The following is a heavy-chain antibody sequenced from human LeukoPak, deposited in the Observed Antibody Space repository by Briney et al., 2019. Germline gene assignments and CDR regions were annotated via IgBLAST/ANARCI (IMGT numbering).Heavy chain of an antibody. CDR3: AKNDYGDYYYYYYYYMDV. V-gene: IGHV4-39*07. J-gene: IGHJ6*03. CDR1: GGSISSSSYY. CDR2: IYYSGST. D-gene: IGHD4-17*01. Sequence: SETLSLTCTVSGGSISSSSYYWGWIRQPPGKGLEWIGSIYYSGSTYYNPSLKSRVTISVDTSKNQFSLKLSSVTAADTAVYYCAKNDYGDYYYYYYYYMDVWGKGTTVTVSS.